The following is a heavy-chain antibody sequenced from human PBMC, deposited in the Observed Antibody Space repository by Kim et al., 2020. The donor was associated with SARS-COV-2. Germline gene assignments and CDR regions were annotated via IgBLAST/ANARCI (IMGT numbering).Heavy chain of an antibody. Sequence: ASVKVSCKASGYTFTGYYMHWVRQAPGQGLEWMGWINPNSGGTNYAQKFQGRVTMTRDTSISTAYMELSRLRSDDTAVYYCARVPAYSSTWYFDYWGQGTLVTVSS. J-gene: IGHJ4*02. CDR1: GYTFTGYY. D-gene: IGHD6-13*01. CDR3: ARVPAYSSTWYFDY. CDR2: INPNSGGT. V-gene: IGHV1-2*02.